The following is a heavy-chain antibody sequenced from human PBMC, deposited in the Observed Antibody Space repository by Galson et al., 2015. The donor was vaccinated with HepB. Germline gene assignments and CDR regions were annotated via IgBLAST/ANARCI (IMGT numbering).Heavy chain of an antibody. J-gene: IGHJ4*02. CDR2: ISSSSSYT. CDR3: ARSLLGDPDFDY. V-gene: IGHV3-11*06. D-gene: IGHD4-17*01. CDR1: GFTFSDYY. Sequence: SGAEVKKPGESLRLSCAASGFTFSDYYMSWIRQAPGKGLEWVSYISSSSSYTNYADSVKGRFTISRDNAKNSLYLQMNSLRAEDTAVYYCARSLLGDPDFDYWGQGTLVTVSS.